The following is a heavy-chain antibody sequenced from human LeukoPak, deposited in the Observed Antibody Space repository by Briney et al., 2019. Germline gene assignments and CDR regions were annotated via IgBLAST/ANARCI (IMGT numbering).Heavy chain of an antibody. Sequence: SETLSLTCAVYGGSFSGYYWSWIRQPPGKGLEWIGEINHSGSTNYNPSLKSRVTISVDTSKNQFSLKLSSVTAADTAVYYCARGRSMGKRSIYYYYMDVWGKGTTVTVSS. CDR2: INHSGST. J-gene: IGHJ6*03. CDR1: GGSFSGYY. V-gene: IGHV4-34*01. CDR3: ARGRSMGKRSIYYYYMDV. D-gene: IGHD7-27*01.